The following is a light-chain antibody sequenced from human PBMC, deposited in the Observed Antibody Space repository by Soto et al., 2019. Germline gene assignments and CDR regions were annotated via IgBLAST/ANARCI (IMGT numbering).Light chain of an antibody. CDR3: QQYYTTPVT. J-gene: IGKJ2*01. V-gene: IGKV4-1*01. Sequence: DIVMTQSPDSLAVSLGERATFNCKSSKSVLYSSNNKNYLAWYQQKPGQPPKLLIYWASIREAGVPDRFSGSGSGTDFTLAISSLQAEDVAVYYCQQYYTTPVTFGQGTKLEIK. CDR1: KSVLYSSNNKNY. CDR2: WAS.